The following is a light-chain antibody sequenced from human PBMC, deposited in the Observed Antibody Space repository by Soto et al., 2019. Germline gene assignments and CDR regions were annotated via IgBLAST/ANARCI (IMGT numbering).Light chain of an antibody. CDR2: EVS. J-gene: IGLJ1*01. Sequence: QSVLTQPPSASGSFGQSVTISCTGTSSDVGGYNSVSWYQQHPGKAPKLMIYEVSERPSGVPDRFSGSKSGNTASLTVSGLQADDEADYYCSSYSGTNYHYVFGTGTKVTVL. CDR3: SSYSGTNYHYV. V-gene: IGLV2-8*01. CDR1: SSDVGGYNS.